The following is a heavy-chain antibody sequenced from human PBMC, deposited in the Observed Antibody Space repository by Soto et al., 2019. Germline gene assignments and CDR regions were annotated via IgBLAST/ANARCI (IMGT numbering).Heavy chain of an antibody. CDR2: ISYDGSNK. CDR1: GFTFSSYG. CDR3: AKLDSSGRDFDY. Sequence: QVQLVESGGGVVQPGRSLRLSCAACGFTFSSYGMHWVRQAPGKGLEWVAVISYDGSNKYYADSVKGRFTISRDNSKNTLYLQMNSLRAEDTAVYYCAKLDSSGRDFDYCGQGTLVTVSS. J-gene: IGHJ4*02. D-gene: IGHD6-19*01. V-gene: IGHV3-30*18.